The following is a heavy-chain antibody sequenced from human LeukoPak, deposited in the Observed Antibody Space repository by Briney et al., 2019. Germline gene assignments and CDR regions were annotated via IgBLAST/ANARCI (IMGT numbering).Heavy chain of an antibody. CDR1: GGSISSSY. D-gene: IGHD3-22*01. CDR3: ARGYYDSSGYSNTFDI. J-gene: IGHJ3*02. CDR2: IYYTGST. Sequence: SETLSLTCTVSGGSISSSYWSWIRQPPGKGLEWIGYIYYTGSTNCNPSLKSRVTMSVDTSKSQFSLKLTSVTAADTAVYYCARGYYDSSGYSNTFDIWSQGTMVTVSS. V-gene: IGHV4-59*01.